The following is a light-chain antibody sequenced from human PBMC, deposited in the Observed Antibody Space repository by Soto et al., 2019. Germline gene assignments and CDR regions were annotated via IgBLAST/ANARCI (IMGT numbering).Light chain of an antibody. CDR1: SSDVGSYNR. CDR3: SSYTGSSTYV. CDR2: EVS. Sequence: QSALTQPPSVSGSPGQSVTTSCTGTSSDVGSYNRVSWYQQPPGTAPKLMIYEVSNRPSGVPDRFSGSKSGNTASLTISGLQAEDEADYYCSSYTGSSTYVFGTGTKLTVL. J-gene: IGLJ1*01. V-gene: IGLV2-18*02.